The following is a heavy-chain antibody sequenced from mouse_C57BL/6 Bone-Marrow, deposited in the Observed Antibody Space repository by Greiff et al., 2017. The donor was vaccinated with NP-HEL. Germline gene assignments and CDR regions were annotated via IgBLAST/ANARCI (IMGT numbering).Heavy chain of an antibody. J-gene: IGHJ4*01. D-gene: IGHD6-1*01. CDR1: GYTFTSYG. CDR2: IYPRSGNT. CDR3: GRSRVPPDAKDY. V-gene: IGHV1-81*01. Sequence: VQLQQSGAELVRPGASVKLSCKASGYTFTSYGIRWVKQRPGQGLEWIGEIYPRSGNTYYNEKFKGKATLTADKSSSTAYMELHSLTSEDSAVYYCGRSRVPPDAKDYWDRGNAITVSA.